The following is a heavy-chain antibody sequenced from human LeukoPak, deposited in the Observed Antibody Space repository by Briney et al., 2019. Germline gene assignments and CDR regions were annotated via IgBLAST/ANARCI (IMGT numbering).Heavy chain of an antibody. D-gene: IGHD3-22*01. CDR2: IIPILGIA. Sequence: SVKVSCKASGYTFSSYAISWVRQAPGQGLEWMGRIIPILGIANYAQKFQGRVTITADKSTSTAYMELSSLRSEDTAVYYCASEGYDSSGYYYRFDYWGQGTLVTVSS. CDR1: GYTFSSYA. V-gene: IGHV1-69*04. J-gene: IGHJ4*02. CDR3: ASEGYDSSGYYYRFDY.